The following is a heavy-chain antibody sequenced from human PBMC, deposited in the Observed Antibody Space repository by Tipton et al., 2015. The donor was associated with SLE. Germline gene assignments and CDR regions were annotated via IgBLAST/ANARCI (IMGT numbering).Heavy chain of an antibody. J-gene: IGHJ4*02. D-gene: IGHD6-13*01. CDR2: INHSGST. CDR1: GGSFSGYY. Sequence: TLSLTCTVYGGSFSGYYWSWIRQPPGKGLEWIGEINHSGSTNYNPSLKSRVTISVDTSKNQFSLKLSSVTAADTAVYYCARGPPYYSSSWFRGSSGSPFDYWGQGTLVTVPS. V-gene: IGHV4-34*01. CDR3: ARGPPYYSSSWFRGSSGSPFDY.